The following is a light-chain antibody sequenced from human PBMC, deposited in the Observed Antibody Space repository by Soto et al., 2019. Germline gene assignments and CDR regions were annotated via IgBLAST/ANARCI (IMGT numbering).Light chain of an antibody. CDR2: DVS. CDR3: SSYTSSSTLV. Sequence: ALTQPASVSGSPGQSITISCTGTSSDVGAYNSVAWYQHNPGKAPKLMIYDVSNRPSGVSSRFSGSKSANTASLSISGLQADDEADYYCSSYTSSSTLVFGTGTKVTVL. V-gene: IGLV2-14*01. J-gene: IGLJ1*01. CDR1: SSDVGAYNS.